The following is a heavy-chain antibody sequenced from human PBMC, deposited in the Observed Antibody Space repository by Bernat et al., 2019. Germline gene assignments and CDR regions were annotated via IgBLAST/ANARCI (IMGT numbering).Heavy chain of an antibody. CDR3: AREGPKVVAATSYYYYYGMDV. Sequence: QVQLVESGGGVVQPGRSLRLSCAASGFTFSSYAMHWVRQAPGKGLEWVAVISYDGSNKYYADSVKGRFTISRDNSKNTLYLQMNSLRAEDTAVYYCAREGPKVVAATSYYYYYGMDVWGQGTTVTVSS. CDR2: ISYDGSNK. J-gene: IGHJ6*02. D-gene: IGHD2-15*01. CDR1: GFTFSSYA. V-gene: IGHV3-30-3*01.